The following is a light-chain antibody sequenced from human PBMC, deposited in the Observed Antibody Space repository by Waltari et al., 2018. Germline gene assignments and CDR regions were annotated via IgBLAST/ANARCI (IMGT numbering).Light chain of an antibody. CDR2: GAC. J-gene: IGKJ3*01. V-gene: IGKV3-20*01. CDR1: QSISNYY. Sequence: SRRASQSISNYYFAWYQQKQGQAPMLLIYGACSKATGIPDRCSGSGAGTDFTITISRLEPEDVAVYYCQQYGSSKTFGPGTKVDIK. CDR3: QQYGSSKT.